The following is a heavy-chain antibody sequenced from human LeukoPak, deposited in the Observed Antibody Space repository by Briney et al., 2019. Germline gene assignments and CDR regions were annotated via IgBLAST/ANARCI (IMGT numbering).Heavy chain of an antibody. CDR2: FYYSGST. V-gene: IGHV4-59*08. J-gene: IGHJ6*02. Sequence: KPSETLSLTCTVSGDSISSYYWSWIRQPPGKGLECIGYFYYSGSTNYNPSLKSRVTISVDTSKNQFSLKLSSVTAADTAVYFCVRHVAGTCSGGTCYRFYVWGQGTTVTVSS. D-gene: IGHD2-15*01. CDR3: VRHVAGTCSGGTCYRFYV. CDR1: GDSISSYY.